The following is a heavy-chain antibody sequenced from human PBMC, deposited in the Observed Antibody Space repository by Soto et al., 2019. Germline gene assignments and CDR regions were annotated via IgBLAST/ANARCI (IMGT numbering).Heavy chain of an antibody. D-gene: IGHD6-6*01. Sequence: GGSLRLSCAASGFTFDDYAMHWVRQAPGKGLEWVSGISWNSGSIGYADSVKGRFTISRDNAKNSLYLQMNSLRAEDTALYYCAKDILGQLGHNWFDPWGQGTLVTVSS. J-gene: IGHJ5*02. CDR1: GFTFDDYA. V-gene: IGHV3-9*01. CDR2: ISWNSGSI. CDR3: AKDILGQLGHNWFDP.